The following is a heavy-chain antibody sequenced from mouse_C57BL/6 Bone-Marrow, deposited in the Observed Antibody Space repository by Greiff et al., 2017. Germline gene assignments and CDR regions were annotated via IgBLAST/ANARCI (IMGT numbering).Heavy chain of an antibody. CDR3: ARSKSWDSWFAY. CDR2: INPGSGGT. J-gene: IGHJ3*01. V-gene: IGHV1-54*01. CDR1: GYAFTNYL. Sequence: QVQLKQSGAELVRPGTSVKVSCKASGYAFTNYLIEWVKQRPGQGLEWIGVINPGSGGTNYNEKFKGKATLTADKSSSTAYMQLSSLTSEASAVYFCARSKSWDSWFAYWGQGTLVTVSA. D-gene: IGHD4-1*01.